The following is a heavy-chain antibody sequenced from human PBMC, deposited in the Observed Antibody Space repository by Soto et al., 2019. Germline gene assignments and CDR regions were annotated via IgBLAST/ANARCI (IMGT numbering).Heavy chain of an antibody. CDR1: GFTFSSYA. CDR3: ARRGDSGYEIDY. CDR2: ISSNGGST. J-gene: IGHJ4*02. V-gene: IGHV3-64*01. D-gene: IGHD5-12*01. Sequence: EVQLVESGGGLVQPGGSLRLSCAASGFTFSSYAMHWVRQAPGKGLEYVSDISSNGGSTYYANSVKGRFTISRDNSKNKLHRQMGSLRAEDMAVYCSARRGDSGYEIDYWGQGTLVTVSS.